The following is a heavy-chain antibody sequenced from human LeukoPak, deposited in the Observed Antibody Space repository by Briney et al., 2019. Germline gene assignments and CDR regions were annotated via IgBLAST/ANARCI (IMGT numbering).Heavy chain of an antibody. V-gene: IGHV4-34*01. Sequence: SETLSLTCAVYGGSFSGCYWSWIRQPPGKGLEWIGEINHSGSTNYNPSLKSRVTISVDTSKNQFSLKLSSVTAADTAVYYCAREVHYYDSSGYYLGWGQGTLVTVSS. D-gene: IGHD3-22*01. CDR3: AREVHYYDSSGYYLG. CDR2: INHSGST. J-gene: IGHJ4*02. CDR1: GGSFSGCY.